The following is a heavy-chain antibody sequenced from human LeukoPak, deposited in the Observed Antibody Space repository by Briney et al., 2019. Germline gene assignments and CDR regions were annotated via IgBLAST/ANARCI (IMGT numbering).Heavy chain of an antibody. D-gene: IGHD1-26*01. Sequence: SVKVSCKASGGTFSSYAISWVRQAPGQGLEWMGGIIPIFGTANYAQKFQGRVTMTRDTSTSTAYIHLSSLRSEDTAMYYCARVVRVGVAYFDYWGQGTLVTVSS. V-gene: IGHV1-69*05. CDR3: ARVVRVGVAYFDY. J-gene: IGHJ4*02. CDR1: GGTFSSYA. CDR2: IIPIFGTA.